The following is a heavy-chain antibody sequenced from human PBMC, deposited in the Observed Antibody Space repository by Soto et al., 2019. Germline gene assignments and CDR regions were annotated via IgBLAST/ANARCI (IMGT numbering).Heavy chain of an antibody. V-gene: IGHV1-18*01. Sequence: GASVKVSCKASGYTFTSYGISWVRQAPGQGLEWMGWISAYNGNTNYAQKLQGRVTMTTDTSTSTAYMELRSLRSDDTAVYYCARARYRITMIVVVMDAFDIWGQGTMVTVSS. CDR1: GYTFTSYG. CDR2: ISAYNGNT. D-gene: IGHD3-22*01. J-gene: IGHJ3*02. CDR3: ARARYRITMIVVVMDAFDI.